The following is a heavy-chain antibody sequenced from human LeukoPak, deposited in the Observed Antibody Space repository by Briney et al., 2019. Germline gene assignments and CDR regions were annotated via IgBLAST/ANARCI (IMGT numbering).Heavy chain of an antibody. Sequence: SVKVSCKASGGIFSSYDINWVRQAPGQGLEWMGGIMPILGTANYAQKFQGRVTITADELTSTAYMEVSSLRSEDTAVYYCARSMGRAYSSSWSNWFDPWGQGTLVTVSS. CDR3: ARSMGRAYSSSWSNWFDP. CDR1: GGIFSSYD. CDR2: IMPILGTA. J-gene: IGHJ5*02. D-gene: IGHD6-13*01. V-gene: IGHV1-69*13.